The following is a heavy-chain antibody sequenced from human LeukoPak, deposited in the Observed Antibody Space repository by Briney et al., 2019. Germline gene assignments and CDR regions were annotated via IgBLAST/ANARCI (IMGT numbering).Heavy chain of an antibody. CDR2: INPSGGST. Sequence: ASVKVSCKASGYTFPNYYIHWVRQAPGQGLDWMGIINPSGGSTSYAQNFQGRVTMTRDTSTSTAYMELSSLRSEDTAVYYCAREGLTYYYGSGSYLDYWGQGTLVTVSS. J-gene: IGHJ4*02. D-gene: IGHD3-10*01. CDR3: AREGLTYYYGSGSYLDY. CDR1: GYTFPNYY. V-gene: IGHV1-46*01.